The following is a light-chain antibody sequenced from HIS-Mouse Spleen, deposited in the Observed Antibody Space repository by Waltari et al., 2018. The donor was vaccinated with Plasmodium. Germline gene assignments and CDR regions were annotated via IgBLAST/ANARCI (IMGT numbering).Light chain of an antibody. Sequence: EIVLTPSPATLSLSPGERAPLSLRASQSVSSHLAWSQQNPGQAPRPPLYDASNRATGIPARFSGSGSGTDFTLTISSLEPEDFAVYYCQQRSNWPRVLTFGGGTKVEIK. CDR1: QSVSSH. J-gene: IGKJ4*01. CDR3: QQRSNWPRVLT. CDR2: DAS. V-gene: IGKV3-11*01.